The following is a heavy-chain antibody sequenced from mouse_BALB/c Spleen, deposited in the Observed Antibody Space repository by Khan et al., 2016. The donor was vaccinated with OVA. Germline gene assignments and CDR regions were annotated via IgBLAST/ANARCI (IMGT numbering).Heavy chain of an antibody. CDR1: GYSITSDYA. CDR3: ASGTYYGNAWFAY. Sequence: EVKLEVSGPGLVKPSQSLSLTCTVTGYSITSDYAWNWIRQFPGNKLEWMGYISYSGSTSYNPSLKSRISITRDTSKNQFFLQLNSVTTEDTATYYCASGTYYGNAWFAYWGQGTLVTVSA. CDR2: ISYSGST. D-gene: IGHD2-10*01. J-gene: IGHJ3*01. V-gene: IGHV3-2*02.